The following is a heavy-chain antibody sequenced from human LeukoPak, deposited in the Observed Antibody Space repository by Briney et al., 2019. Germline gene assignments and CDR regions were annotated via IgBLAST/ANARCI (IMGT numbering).Heavy chain of an antibody. J-gene: IGHJ4*02. V-gene: IGHV3-11*01. CDR3: AKDRGIISDY. CDR1: GFTFSDYY. CDR2: ISSSGSTI. Sequence: TSGGSLRLSCAASGFTFSDYYMSWIRQAPGKGLEWVSYISSSGSTIYYADSVKGRFTISRDNSKNTLYLQMNSLRAEDTAVYYCAKDRGIISDYWGQGTLVTVSS. D-gene: IGHD3-10*01.